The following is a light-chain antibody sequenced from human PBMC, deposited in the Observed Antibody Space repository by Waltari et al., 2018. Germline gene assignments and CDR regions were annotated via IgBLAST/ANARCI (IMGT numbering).Light chain of an antibody. Sequence: QSVLTQPPSTSGTPGQTVTISCSGSSSKLGTNTVPWYQLLPGTAPKTVIFVNYHRPSGVPDRFSASKSGTSASLVISGLQSEDEADYFCATWDDSLSGRVFGGGTKVTVL. CDR2: VNY. J-gene: IGLJ3*02. V-gene: IGLV1-44*01. CDR3: ATWDDSLSGRV. CDR1: SSKLGTNT.